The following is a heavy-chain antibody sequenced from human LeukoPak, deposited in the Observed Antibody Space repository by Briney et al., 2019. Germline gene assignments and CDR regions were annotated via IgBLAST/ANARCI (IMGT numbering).Heavy chain of an antibody. J-gene: IGHJ4*02. D-gene: IGHD1-26*01. CDR3: ATSGSYYRFEY. Sequence: GGSLRLSCAASGFTFSNYAMTWVRQAPGKGLECVSVISGSGSNTDYADSVKGRFTISRDNSKNTLYLQMNSLRAEDTAVYYCATSGSYYRFEYWGQGTLVTVSS. V-gene: IGHV3-23*01. CDR2: ISGSGSNT. CDR1: GFTFSNYA.